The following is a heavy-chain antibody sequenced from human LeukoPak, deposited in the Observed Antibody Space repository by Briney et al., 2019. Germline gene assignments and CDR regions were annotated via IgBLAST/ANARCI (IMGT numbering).Heavy chain of an antibody. J-gene: IGHJ4*02. D-gene: IGHD3-3*01. CDR3: ARGSRLPTETYYDFWSGYYYFDY. CDR1: GYTFTGYY. V-gene: IGHV1-2*02. Sequence: GASVKVSCKASGYTFTGYYMHWVRQAPGQGLEWMGWINPNSGGTNYAQKFQGRVTMTRDTSISTAYMELSRLRSDDTAAYYCARGSRLPTETYYDFWSGYYYFDYWGQGTLVTVSS. CDR2: INPNSGGT.